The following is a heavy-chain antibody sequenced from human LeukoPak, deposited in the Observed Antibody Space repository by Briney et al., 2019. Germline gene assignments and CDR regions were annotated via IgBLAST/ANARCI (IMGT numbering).Heavy chain of an antibody. Sequence: ASVKVSCKASGYTFTSYGISWVRQAPGQGLEWMGWISAYNGNTNYAQKLQGRVTMTTDTSTSTACMELRSLRSDDTAVYYCARDRTTVTAYDYWGQGTLVTVCS. CDR3: ARDRTTVTAYDY. CDR2: ISAYNGNT. CDR1: GYTFTSYG. D-gene: IGHD4-11*01. V-gene: IGHV1-18*01. J-gene: IGHJ4*02.